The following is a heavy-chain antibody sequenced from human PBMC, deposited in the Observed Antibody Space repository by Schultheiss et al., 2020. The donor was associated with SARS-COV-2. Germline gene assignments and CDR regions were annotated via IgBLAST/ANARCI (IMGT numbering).Heavy chain of an antibody. CDR2: IYYSGST. D-gene: IGHD6-19*01. CDR3: ARDSGWLSALF. CDR1: GGSISSYY. J-gene: IGHJ4*02. Sequence: SETLSLTCTVSGGSISSYYWSWIRQPPGKGLEWIGSIYYSGSTYYNPSLKSRVTISVDTSKNQFSLKLSSVTAADTAVYYCARDSGWLSALFWGQGTLVTVSS. V-gene: IGHV4-39*01.